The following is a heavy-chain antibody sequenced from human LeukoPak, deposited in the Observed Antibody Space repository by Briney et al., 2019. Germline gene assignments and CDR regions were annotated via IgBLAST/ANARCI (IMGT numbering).Heavy chain of an antibody. CDR2: INAGNSNT. D-gene: IGHD2-21*02. CDR3: ARTPYCGGDCYVFDY. CDR1: GYTFTSYA. J-gene: IGHJ4*02. V-gene: IGHV1-3*01. Sequence: GASVKVSCKASGYTFTSYAMHWVRQAPGPRLEWMGWINAGNSNTKYSQKFQGRVTITRDTSASTAYMELSSLRSEDTAVYYCARTPYCGGDCYVFDYWGQGTLVTVSS.